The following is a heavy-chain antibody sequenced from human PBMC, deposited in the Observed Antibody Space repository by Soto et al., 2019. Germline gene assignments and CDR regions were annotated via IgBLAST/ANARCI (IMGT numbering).Heavy chain of an antibody. CDR1: GGSISSGGYS. Sequence: SETLSLTCAVSGGSISSGGYSWSWIRQPPGEGLEWIGYIYHSGSTYYNRSLKSRVTISVDRSKNQFSLKLSSVTAADTAVYYCAGDCTNGVCSGAFDYWGQGTLVTVSS. J-gene: IGHJ4*02. V-gene: IGHV4-30-2*01. CDR2: IYHSGST. CDR3: AGDCTNGVCSGAFDY. D-gene: IGHD2-8*01.